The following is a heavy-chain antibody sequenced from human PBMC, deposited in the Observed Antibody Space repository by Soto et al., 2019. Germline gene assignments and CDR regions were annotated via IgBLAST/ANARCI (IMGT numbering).Heavy chain of an antibody. Sequence: QVQLVESGGGVVQPGRSLRLSCAASGFTFSSYGMHWVRQAPGKGLEWVAVIWYDGSNKYYADSVKGRFTISRDNSKNTLYLQMNSLRAEDTAVYYCAREEQLLYYYYGMDVWGQGTTVTVSS. CDR2: IWYDGSNK. CDR3: AREEQLLYYYYGMDV. D-gene: IGHD6-13*01. V-gene: IGHV3-33*01. CDR1: GFTFSSYG. J-gene: IGHJ6*02.